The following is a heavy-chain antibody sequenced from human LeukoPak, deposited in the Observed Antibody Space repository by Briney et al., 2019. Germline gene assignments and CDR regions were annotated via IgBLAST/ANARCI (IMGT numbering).Heavy chain of an antibody. CDR3: AKGRRTGFVDY. Sequence: GGSLRLSCETSIFVFSECYMHWVRLAPGKGLEWLAVITDDGSRQYYADSVKGRFTVSRDNSKSLLFLQMESLRHDDTGIYYCAKGRRTGFVDYWGQGALVTVSS. J-gene: IGHJ4*02. D-gene: IGHD1-1*01. CDR2: ITDDGSRQ. V-gene: IGHV3-30*18. CDR1: IFVFSECY.